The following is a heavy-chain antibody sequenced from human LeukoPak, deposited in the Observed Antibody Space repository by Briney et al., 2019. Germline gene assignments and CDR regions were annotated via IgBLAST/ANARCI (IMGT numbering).Heavy chain of an antibody. CDR2: IYNSGST. V-gene: IGHV4-59*12. J-gene: IGHJ4*02. Sequence: SETLSLTCTVSADSISNYYWTWLRQPPGKGLEWIGYIYNSGSTNYNPSLKSRVTISVDTSKNQFSLKLSSVTAADTAVYYCARFRGKYSSGWLDYWGQGTLVTVSS. CDR3: ARFRGKYSSGWLDY. D-gene: IGHD6-19*01. CDR1: ADSISNYY.